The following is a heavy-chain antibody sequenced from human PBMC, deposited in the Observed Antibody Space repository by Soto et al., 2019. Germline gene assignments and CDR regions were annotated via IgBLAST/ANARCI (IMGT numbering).Heavy chain of an antibody. V-gene: IGHV3-74*01. Sequence: GSLRLSCAASGFTFSSYCMHWVRQAPGKGLVWVSRINSDGSSTYYADSVKGRFTISRDNSKNTLYLQMNSLRAEDTALYYCARDRGIVVLSAAPYYSGMDVWGQGTTVTVSS. CDR2: INSDGSST. D-gene: IGHD2-2*01. CDR1: GFTFSSYC. CDR3: ARDRGIVVLSAAPYYSGMDV. J-gene: IGHJ6*02.